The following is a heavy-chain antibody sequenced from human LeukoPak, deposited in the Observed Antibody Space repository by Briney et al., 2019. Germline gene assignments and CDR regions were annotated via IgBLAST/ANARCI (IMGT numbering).Heavy chain of an antibody. Sequence: GGSLRLSCVGSGFIFSSYSMNWVRQAPGKGLEWISYISSSSGTIYYADSVKGRFTISRDNAKNSLYLQMNSLRAEDAAVYYCARSDDSSGYYYFDYWGQGTLVTVSS. J-gene: IGHJ4*02. V-gene: IGHV3-48*01. CDR2: ISSSSGTI. CDR1: GFIFSSYS. D-gene: IGHD3-22*01. CDR3: ARSDDSSGYYYFDY.